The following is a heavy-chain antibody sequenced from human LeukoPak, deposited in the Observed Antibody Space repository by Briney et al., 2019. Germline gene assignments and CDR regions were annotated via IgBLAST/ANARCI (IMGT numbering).Heavy chain of an antibody. CDR1: GGTFSSYT. CDR2: IIPILGIA. J-gene: IGHJ2*01. Sequence: SVRVSCKASGGTFSSYTISWVRQAPGQGLEWMGRIIPILGIANYAQKFQGRVTITADKSTSTAYMELSSLRSEDTAIYYCALHWGPDWYFDLWGRGTLVAVSS. CDR3: ALHWGPDWYFDL. D-gene: IGHD7-27*01. V-gene: IGHV1-69*02.